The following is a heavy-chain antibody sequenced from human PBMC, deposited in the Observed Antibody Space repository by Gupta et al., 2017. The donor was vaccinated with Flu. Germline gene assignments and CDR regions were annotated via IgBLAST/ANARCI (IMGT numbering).Heavy chain of an antibody. CDR3: ARDQFLYCSGGSCYSGGMDV. J-gene: IGHJ6*02. D-gene: IGHD2-15*01. V-gene: IGHV2-70*04. CDR2: IDWDDDK. Sequence: QVTLKESGPALVKPTQTLTLTCTFSGFSLSTSGMRVSWIRQPPGKALEWLARIDWDDDKFYSTSLKTRLTISKDTSKNQVVLTMTNMDPVDTATYYCARDQFLYCSGGSCYSGGMDVWGQGTTVTVSS. CDR1: GFSLSTSGMR.